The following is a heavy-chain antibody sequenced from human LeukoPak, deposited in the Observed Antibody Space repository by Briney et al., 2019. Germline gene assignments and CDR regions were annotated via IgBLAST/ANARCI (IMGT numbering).Heavy chain of an antibody. CDR3: ARGAGYAFDC. V-gene: IGHV3-21*01. J-gene: IGHJ5*01. D-gene: IGHD5-12*01. CDR2: ISRGSPYI. Sequence: GGSLRLSCVASGFTFSSYSMNWVRQAPGKGLEWVSSISRGSPYIYYADSLEGRFTISRDDAKNSLFLQMNSLRAEDTAVYYCARGAGYAFDCWGQGTLVTVSS. CDR1: GFTFSSYS.